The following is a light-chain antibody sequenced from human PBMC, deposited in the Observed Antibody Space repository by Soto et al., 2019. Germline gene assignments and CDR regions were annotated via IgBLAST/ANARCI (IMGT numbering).Light chain of an antibody. V-gene: IGLV2-14*03. CDR2: DVT. J-gene: IGLJ1*01. CDR1: SNDVGLYNY. CDR3: SSYTISTTYV. Sequence: QSVLTQPASVSGSPGQSITISCTGTSNDVGLYNYVSWYQQHPGKAPKLMIYDVTERPSGVSNRFSGSKSGNTASLTISGLQAEDEGDYYCSSYTISTTYVFGPGTKLTVL.